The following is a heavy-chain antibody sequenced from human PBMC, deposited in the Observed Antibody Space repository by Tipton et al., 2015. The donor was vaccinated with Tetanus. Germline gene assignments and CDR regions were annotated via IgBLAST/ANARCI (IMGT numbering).Heavy chain of an antibody. D-gene: IGHD3-22*01. CDR1: GYTFTGYY. Sequence: QLVQSGAEMKKSGASVKVSCKASGYTFTGYYIYWVRQAPGQGLEWMGWIDPNSGGTVYAQKFQGRVPMTRDTSISTAYMELRSLRSDDTAVYYCARDRGDYIYYGMDVWGPGTTVTVS. CDR2: IDPNSGGT. J-gene: IGHJ6*02. CDR3: ARDRGDYIYYGMDV. V-gene: IGHV1-2*02.